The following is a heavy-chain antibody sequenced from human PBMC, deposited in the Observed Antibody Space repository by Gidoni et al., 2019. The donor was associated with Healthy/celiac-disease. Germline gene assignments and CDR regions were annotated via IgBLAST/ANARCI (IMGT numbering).Heavy chain of an antibody. Sequence: QVQLQESGPGLVKPSETLSLTCPVSGGSVSSGSYYWSWIRQPPGKGLEWIGYIYYSGSTNYNPSLKSRVTISVDTSKNQFSLKLSSVTAADTAVYYCARGMGGSYPDDSYFDYWGQGTLVTVSS. D-gene: IGHD1-26*01. V-gene: IGHV4-61*01. CDR1: GGSVSSGSYY. CDR3: ARGMGGSYPDDSYFDY. CDR2: IYYSGST. J-gene: IGHJ4*02.